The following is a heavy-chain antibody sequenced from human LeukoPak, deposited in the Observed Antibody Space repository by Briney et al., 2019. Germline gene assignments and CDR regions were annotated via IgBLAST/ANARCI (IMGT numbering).Heavy chain of an antibody. Sequence: GGSLRLSCAASGYTFSTYWMHWIRQGPGKGLVWVSRINEDGSSTSYADSARGRFTISRDNAKNTLYLQMNSLRAEDTAVYYCTRDTFGVRDSWGQGTLVTVSS. CDR2: INEDGSST. J-gene: IGHJ4*02. CDR1: GYTFSTYW. CDR3: TRDTFGVRDS. D-gene: IGHD2-8*01. V-gene: IGHV3-74*01.